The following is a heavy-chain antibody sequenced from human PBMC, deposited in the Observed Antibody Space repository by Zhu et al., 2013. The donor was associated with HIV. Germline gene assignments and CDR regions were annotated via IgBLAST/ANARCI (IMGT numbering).Heavy chain of an antibody. CDR2: ISYGGDNK. CDR3: AKVRTSLPFYLYYAMDV. CDR1: GFTLSAYA. D-gene: IGHD2-2*01. V-gene: IGHV3-30-3*01. J-gene: IGHJ6*02. Sequence: VQLVESGGGVVQPGKSLRLSCAASGFTLSAYAAHWVRQAPGKGLEWVAVISYGGDNKYYAASVRGRFTISRDSSENTLYLQMNSLTTEDTATYYCAKVRTSLPFYLYYAMDVVGPGDHDVTVSS.